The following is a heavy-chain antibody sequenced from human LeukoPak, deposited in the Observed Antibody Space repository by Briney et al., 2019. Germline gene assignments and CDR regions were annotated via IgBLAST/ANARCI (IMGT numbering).Heavy chain of an antibody. D-gene: IGHD4-17*01. CDR3: ARASHDYGDYSHFDY. CDR2: IYYSGST. J-gene: IGHJ4*02. V-gene: IGHV4-59*12. Sequence: SETLSLTCTVSGGSISSYYWSWIRQPPGKGLEWIGYIYYSGSTNYNPSLKTRVTISVDKSKNQFSLKLSSVTAADTAVYYCARASHDYGDYSHFDYWGQGTLVTVSS. CDR1: GGSISSYY.